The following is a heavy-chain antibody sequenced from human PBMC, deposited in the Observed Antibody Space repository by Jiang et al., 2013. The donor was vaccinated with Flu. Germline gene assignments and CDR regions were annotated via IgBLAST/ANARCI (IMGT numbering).Heavy chain of an antibody. V-gene: IGHV4-39*01. CDR1: GGSISSSSYY. Sequence: LLKPSETLSLTCTVSGGSISSSSYYWGWIRQPPGKGLEWIGSIYYSGSTYYNPSLKSRVTISVDTSKNQFSLKLSSVTAADTAVYYCARQSIAAAGTGGYWGQGTLVTVSS. J-gene: IGHJ4*02. D-gene: IGHD6-13*01. CDR3: ARQSIAAAGTGGY. CDR2: IYYSGST.